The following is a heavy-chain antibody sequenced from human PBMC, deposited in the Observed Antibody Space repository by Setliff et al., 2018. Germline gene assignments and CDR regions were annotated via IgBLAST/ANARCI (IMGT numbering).Heavy chain of an antibody. V-gene: IGHV4-39*01. CDR2: TYYSGDA. D-gene: IGHD2-15*01. Sequence: SETLSLTCTVSGGSISTNTYFWGWIRQSPGKGLEWIGNTYYSGDAYYNPSLKSRVTVSVDTSRNQFSLKLSSVTAADTAIYYCARGLNTESWTPLYWSPGTRVTVSS. J-gene: IGHJ4*02. CDR1: GGSISTNTYF. CDR3: ARGLNTESWTPLY.